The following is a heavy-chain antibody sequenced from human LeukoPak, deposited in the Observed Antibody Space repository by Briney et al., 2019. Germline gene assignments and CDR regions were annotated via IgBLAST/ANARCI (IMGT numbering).Heavy chain of an antibody. J-gene: IGHJ4*02. Sequence: SETLSLTCTVSGGSINSGGYFWNWIRQHPGGGLEWIGSIYYTGSTSYYPSLMSRLTISIATSKNQFSLSLNSVIAADTAVYYCARERFAGGYRYLDYWGQGTLVTVSS. CDR2: IYYTGST. CDR1: GGSINSGGYF. V-gene: IGHV4-31*03. CDR3: ARERFAGGYRYLDY. D-gene: IGHD2-8*02.